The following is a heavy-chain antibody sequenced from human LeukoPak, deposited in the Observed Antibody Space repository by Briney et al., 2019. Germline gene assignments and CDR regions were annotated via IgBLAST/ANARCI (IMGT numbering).Heavy chain of an antibody. CDR3: ARARLRFSGYCSGGSCYPADY. D-gene: IGHD2-15*01. V-gene: IGHV1-2*02. Sequence: ASVTVSCKASGYTFTGYYMHWVRQAPGQGREWMGWINPKRGGTNYAQKFQGRVTMTRDTSISTAYMELSRLRSDDTAVYYCARARLRFSGYCSGGSCYPADYWGQGTLVTVSS. J-gene: IGHJ4*02. CDR1: GYTFTGYY. CDR2: INPKRGGT.